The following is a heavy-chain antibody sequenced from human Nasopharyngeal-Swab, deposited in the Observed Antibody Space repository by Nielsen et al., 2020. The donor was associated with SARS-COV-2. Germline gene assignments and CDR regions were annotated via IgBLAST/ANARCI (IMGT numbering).Heavy chain of an antibody. V-gene: IGHV4-34*09. D-gene: IGHD2-15*01. CDR3: ASEGYCSCGSCYYGRPYYYYYMDV. Sequence: WIRQPPGKGLEWIGEINHNGSTNYNPSIKRRVTISVDTSKNQFSLKLSSVTAADTAVYYCASEGYCSCGSCYYGRPYYYYYMDVWGKGTTVTVSS. J-gene: IGHJ6*03. CDR2: INHNGST.